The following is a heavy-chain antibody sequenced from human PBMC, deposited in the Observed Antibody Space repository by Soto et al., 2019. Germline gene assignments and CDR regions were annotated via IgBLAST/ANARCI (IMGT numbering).Heavy chain of an antibody. V-gene: IGHV4-4*07. J-gene: IGHJ5*02. CDR3: VRDGTQTLPDCFDP. CDR1: GASISGFY. D-gene: IGHD1-1*01. CDR2: IYATGTT. Sequence: WETLSLTCTVSGASISGFYWSWIRKSAGKGLEWIGRIYATGTTDYNPSLKSRVMTSVDTSKKQFSLKLRSVTAADTAVYYCVRDGTQTLPDCFDPSGPGILVTVSS.